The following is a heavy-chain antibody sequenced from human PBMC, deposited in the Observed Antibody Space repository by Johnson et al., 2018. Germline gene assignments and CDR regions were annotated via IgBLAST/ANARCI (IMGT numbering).Heavy chain of an antibody. J-gene: IGHJ3*02. D-gene: IGHD6-25*01. Sequence: QVQLQESGPGLVKPSETLSLTCTVSGGSINSYYWSWIRQPPGKGLEWIGYIYYRGGSNYNPSLKSRVTISVDTSKNQLSLRLSSVTAADTALYSCAGGHPYDAFGIWGQGTMVTVSS. V-gene: IGHV4-59*01. CDR1: GGSINSYY. CDR2: IYYRGGS. CDR3: AGGHPYDAFGI.